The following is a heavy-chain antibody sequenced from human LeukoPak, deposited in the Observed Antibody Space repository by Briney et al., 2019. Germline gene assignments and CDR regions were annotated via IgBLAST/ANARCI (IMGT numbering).Heavy chain of an antibody. CDR3: ARGGTNYYYMDV. V-gene: IGHV3-23*01. D-gene: IGHD3-10*01. Sequence: GGSLRLSCAASGFTFNSYAMSWVRQAPGEGLEWVSAISGSGDRTFYADSVKGRLTISRDNSKNTLYLQLNTVRAEDTALYYCARGGTNYYYMDVWGNGTTVTVSS. CDR1: GFTFNSYA. J-gene: IGHJ6*03. CDR2: ISGSGDRT.